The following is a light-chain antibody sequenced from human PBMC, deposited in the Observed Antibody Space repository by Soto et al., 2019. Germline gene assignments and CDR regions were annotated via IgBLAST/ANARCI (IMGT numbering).Light chain of an antibody. CDR1: QSISSW. V-gene: IGKV1-5*01. CDR3: QQIGA. CDR2: DAS. Sequence: DIQMTQSPSTLSASVGDRVTITCRASQSISSWLAWYQQKPGKAPKLLIYDASSLESGVPSRFSGSGSGTEFTLTVSSLQPDYFATYYCQQIGAFGQGTKVEIK. J-gene: IGKJ1*01.